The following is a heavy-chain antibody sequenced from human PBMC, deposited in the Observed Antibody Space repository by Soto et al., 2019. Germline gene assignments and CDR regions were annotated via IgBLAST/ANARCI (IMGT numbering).Heavy chain of an antibody. J-gene: IGHJ6*03. CDR1: GFTFSGSA. Sequence: EVQLVESGGGLVQPGGSLKLSCAASGFTFSGSAMHWVRQASGKGLEWVGRIRSKANSYATAYAASVKGRFTISRDDSKNTSYLQMNSLKTEDTAVYYCTRHPPAPYCSSTSCSHQDYYYMDVWGKGTTVTVSS. CDR3: TRHPPAPYCSSTSCSHQDYYYMDV. V-gene: IGHV3-73*01. D-gene: IGHD2-2*01. CDR2: IRSKANSYAT.